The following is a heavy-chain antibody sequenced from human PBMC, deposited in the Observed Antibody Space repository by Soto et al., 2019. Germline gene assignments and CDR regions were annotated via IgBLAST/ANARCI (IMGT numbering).Heavy chain of an antibody. V-gene: IGHV5-51*01. CDR2: IYPGDSDT. J-gene: IGHJ6*02. CDR1: GYSFTSYW. Sequence: GESLKISCKGSGYSFTSYWIGWVRQMPGKGLEWMGIIYPGDSDTRYSPSFQGQVTISADKSISTAYLQWSSLKASDTAMYYCARHLLPFGGYGDYGGYYYYGMDVWGQGTTVTVSS. CDR3: ARHLLPFGGYGDYGGYYYYGMDV. D-gene: IGHD4-17*01.